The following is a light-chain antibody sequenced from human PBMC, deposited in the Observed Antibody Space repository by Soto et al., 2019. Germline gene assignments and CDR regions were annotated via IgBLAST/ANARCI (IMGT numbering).Light chain of an antibody. V-gene: IGLV2-14*01. J-gene: IGLJ1*01. CDR3: FSYTTNSTYV. CDR1: ISDVGIYNY. CDR2: GVT. Sequence: QCVLTQPASVSGSRGQSITISCTGTISDVGIYNYVSWYQQEAGKAPKLLIYGVTSRPSGVSDRFSGSKSGNTASLTISGLQPEDESDYSCFSYTTNSTYVFRTGTRSPS.